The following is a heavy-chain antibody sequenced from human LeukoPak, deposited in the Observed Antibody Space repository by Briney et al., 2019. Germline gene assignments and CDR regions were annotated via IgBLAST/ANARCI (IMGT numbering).Heavy chain of an antibody. CDR3: ARGMEYCSSTSCYTDGMDV. CDR1: GFTFSSYS. CDR2: ISSSSSYI. D-gene: IGHD2-2*02. J-gene: IGHJ6*02. V-gene: IGHV3-21*01. Sequence: GGSLRLSCAASGFTFSSYSMNWVRQAPGKGLEWVSSISSSSSYIYYADSVKGRFTISRDNAKNSLYLQMNSLRAEDTAVYYCARGMEYCSSTSCYTDGMDVWGQGTTVTVSS.